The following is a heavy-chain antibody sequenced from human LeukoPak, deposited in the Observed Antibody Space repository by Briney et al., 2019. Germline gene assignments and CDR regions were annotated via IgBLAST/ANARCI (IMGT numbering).Heavy chain of an antibody. J-gene: IGHJ4*02. CDR2: IHSADSNT. D-gene: IGHD4-17*01. Sequence: GESLMISCKDSGYSFTNYWIGWVRQMPGKGLEWMGIIHSADSNTKYSPSFQGQVTISADKSISTAYLQWSGLKASDTAMYYCAGARHGDYRWDYWGQGTLVTVSS. CDR3: AGARHGDYRWDY. V-gene: IGHV5-51*01. CDR1: GYSFTNYW.